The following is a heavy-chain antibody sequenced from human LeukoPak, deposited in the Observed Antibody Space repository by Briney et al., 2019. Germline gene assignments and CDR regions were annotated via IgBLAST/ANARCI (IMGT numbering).Heavy chain of an antibody. Sequence: SVKVSCKASGGTFSCYAISWVRQAPGQGLEWMGRIIPIFGTANYAQKFQGRVTITTDESTSTAYMELSSLRSEDTAVYYCARALYYYDSSGYYPGNFQHWGQGTLVTVSS. V-gene: IGHV1-69*05. CDR2: IIPIFGTA. J-gene: IGHJ1*01. D-gene: IGHD3-22*01. CDR3: ARALYYYDSSGYYPGNFQH. CDR1: GGTFSCYA.